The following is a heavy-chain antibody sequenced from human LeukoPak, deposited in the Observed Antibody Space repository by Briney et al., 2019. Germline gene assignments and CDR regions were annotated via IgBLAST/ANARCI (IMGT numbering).Heavy chain of an antibody. V-gene: IGHV3-48*01. CDR2: ISSSSSTI. J-gene: IGHJ4*02. Sequence: PGGSLRLSCAASGFTFSSYSMNWVRQAPGKGLEWVSYISSSSSTIYYADSVKGRFTISRDNAKNSLYLQMNSLRAEDTAVYYCARDRYDSSGYYYDGSGYWGQGTLVTVSS. CDR3: ARDRYDSSGYYYDGSGY. D-gene: IGHD3-22*01. CDR1: GFTFSSYS.